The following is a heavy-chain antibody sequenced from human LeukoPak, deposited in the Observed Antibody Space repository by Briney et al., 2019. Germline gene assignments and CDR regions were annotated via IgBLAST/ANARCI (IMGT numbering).Heavy chain of an antibody. CDR1: GFTFSNYD. CDR3: AKEPRGSGSYYFDY. J-gene: IGHJ4*02. CDR2: ISSSGGGT. V-gene: IGHV3-23*01. D-gene: IGHD3-10*01. Sequence: GGSLRLSCAASGFTFSNYDMSWVRQAPGKGLEWVSAISSSGGGTYYADSVKGRFTVSRDNSKNTLYLQMNSLRAEDTAVYYCAKEPRGSGSYYFDYWGQGTLVTVSS.